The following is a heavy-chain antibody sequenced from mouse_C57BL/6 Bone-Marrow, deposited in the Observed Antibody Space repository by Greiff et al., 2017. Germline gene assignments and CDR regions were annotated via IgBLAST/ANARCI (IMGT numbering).Heavy chain of an antibody. Sequence: VQLQQSGAELVRPGASVKLSCTASGFTITDYYMHWVKQRPGQGLEWIGMIDPEDGDTEYAPKFQGKATMTADTSSNTAYLQLSSLTSEDTAVYYCSTDYYGSSYALDYRGQGTSVTASS. CDR2: IDPEDGDT. CDR1: GFTITDYY. CDR3: STDYYGSSYALDY. D-gene: IGHD1-1*01. J-gene: IGHJ4*01. V-gene: IGHV14-1*01.